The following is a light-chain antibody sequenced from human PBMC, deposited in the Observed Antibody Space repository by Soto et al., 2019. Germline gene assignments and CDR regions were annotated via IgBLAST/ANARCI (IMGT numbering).Light chain of an antibody. J-gene: IGLJ2*01. CDR3: QSFWV. CDR1: NSNIGAGFD. CDR2: RNN. Sequence: QAVVTQPPSVSGAPGQRVTISCTGSNSNIGAGFDVHWYQQFPGTAPKLLIYRNNQRPSGVPDRFSDSKSGTSASLAITGLQAEDEADYYCQSFWVFGGGTKVTVL. V-gene: IGLV1-40*01.